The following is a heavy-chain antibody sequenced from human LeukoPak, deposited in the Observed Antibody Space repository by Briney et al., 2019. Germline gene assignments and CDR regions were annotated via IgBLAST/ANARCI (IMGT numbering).Heavy chain of an antibody. D-gene: IGHD3-22*01. J-gene: IGHJ4*02. CDR3: AKGPYFYDSSGPLDY. Sequence: GGSLRLSCAASGFTFDDYAMNWVRHAPGKGLEWVSGITWNSGSIGYADSVKGRFIISRDNARNSLYLQMNSLRAEDTALYYCAKGPYFYDSSGPLDYWGQGTLVTVSS. V-gene: IGHV3-9*01. CDR2: ITWNSGSI. CDR1: GFTFDDYA.